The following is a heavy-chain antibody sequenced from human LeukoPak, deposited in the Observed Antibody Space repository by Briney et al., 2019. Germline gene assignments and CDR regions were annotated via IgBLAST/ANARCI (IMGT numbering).Heavy chain of an antibody. J-gene: IGHJ3*02. V-gene: IGHV3-23*01. CDR1: GFTFTNYV. D-gene: IGHD6-19*01. CDR3: ARRGGSRGWGAFDI. CDR2: ITGTADKT. Sequence: GGSLRLSCAASGFTFTNYVMNWVRQAPGKGLEWVSSITGTADKTYDADSVKGRFTISRDNSKNTLSLQMCSLRVEETAIYYCARRGGSRGWGAFDIWGQGTIVTVSS.